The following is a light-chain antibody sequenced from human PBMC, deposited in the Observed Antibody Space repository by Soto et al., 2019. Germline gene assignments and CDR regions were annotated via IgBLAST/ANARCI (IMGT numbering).Light chain of an antibody. CDR3: LQYDNWPPWT. CDR2: GAF. Sequence: EIVMTQSPATLTVSPGERATLSCRASQSAGTNLAWYQQKPGQAPRLLIHGAFTRATGIPARFSGSGSGTEFTLTISSLQSEDFALYYCLQYDNWPPWTFGQGTKVDIK. CDR1: QSAGTN. V-gene: IGKV3-15*01. J-gene: IGKJ1*01.